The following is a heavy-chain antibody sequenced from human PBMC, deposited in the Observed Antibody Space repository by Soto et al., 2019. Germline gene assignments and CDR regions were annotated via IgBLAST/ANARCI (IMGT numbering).Heavy chain of an antibody. CDR2: IYSGGST. Sequence: EVQLVESGGGLVQPGGSLRLSCAASGFTVSSNYMSWVRQAPGKGLEWVSVIYSGGSTYYADSVKGRFTISRHNSKITPYLXMNSLRAEDTAVYYCARDFAVAGRGGVYYYYGMDVWGQGTTVTVSS. J-gene: IGHJ6*02. V-gene: IGHV3-53*04. CDR1: GFTVSSNY. CDR3: ARDFAVAGRGGVYYYYGMDV. D-gene: IGHD6-19*01.